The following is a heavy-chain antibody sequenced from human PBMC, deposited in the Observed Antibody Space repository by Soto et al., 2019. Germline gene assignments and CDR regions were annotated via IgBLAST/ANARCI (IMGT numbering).Heavy chain of an antibody. CDR2: INPKFGDT. J-gene: IGHJ6*02. D-gene: IGHD3-10*01. V-gene: IGHV1-2*02. CDR3: ARNLDCYYGPGSGNGHGF. CDR1: GYTFTAYY. Sequence: QVQLVQSGAEVMEPGDSVRVSCEASGYTFTAYYIHWVRQAPGQGLEWMGWINPKFGDTTYAQDFQGRVSMTRDMSISTVYMELSRLTSDDTAIYYCARNLDCYYGPGSGNGHGFWGQGTTVTVFS.